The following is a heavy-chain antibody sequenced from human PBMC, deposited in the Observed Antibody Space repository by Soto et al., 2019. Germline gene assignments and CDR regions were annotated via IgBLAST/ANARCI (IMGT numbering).Heavy chain of an antibody. V-gene: IGHV1-69*02. CDR3: ARGIAAAGTCRDV. Sequence: QVQLVQSGAEVKKPGSSVKVSCKASGGTFSSYTISWVRQAPGQGLEWMGRIIPILGIANYAQKFQGRVTTTSDKSTTTACMELSSLRSEDTAVYYCARGIAAAGTCRDVWGQGTTVTVSS. CDR1: GGTFSSYT. J-gene: IGHJ6*02. D-gene: IGHD6-13*01. CDR2: IIPILGIA.